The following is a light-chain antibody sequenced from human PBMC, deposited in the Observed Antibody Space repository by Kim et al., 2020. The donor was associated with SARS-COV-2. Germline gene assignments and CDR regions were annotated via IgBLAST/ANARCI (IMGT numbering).Light chain of an antibody. CDR2: SNS. Sequence: QSVLTQPPSVSGAPGQRVTISCTGSSSNIGAGYDVHWYQQLPGTAPKLLISSNSNRPSGVPDRISGSKSGTSASLAITGLQAEDEADYYCQSYDSSLSGYVFGTGTKVTVL. V-gene: IGLV1-40*01. J-gene: IGLJ1*01. CDR1: SSNIGAGYD. CDR3: QSYDSSLSGYV.